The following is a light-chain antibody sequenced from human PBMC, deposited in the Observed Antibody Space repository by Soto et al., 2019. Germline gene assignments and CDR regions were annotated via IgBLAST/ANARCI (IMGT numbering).Light chain of an antibody. CDR3: YQYCSTIPT. J-gene: IGKJ1*01. V-gene: IGKV4-1*01. Sequence: IVMTQSQDSLDVSLAERATINCRSSQRVVDSSSKKNYLAWYQKKPGQPPKLLIYWASTRESGVHDRFSGSRAGKEFIPTTDSLQPDDVAVYYWYQYCSTIPTLGQGTKVEI. CDR1: QRVVDSSSKKNY. CDR2: WAS.